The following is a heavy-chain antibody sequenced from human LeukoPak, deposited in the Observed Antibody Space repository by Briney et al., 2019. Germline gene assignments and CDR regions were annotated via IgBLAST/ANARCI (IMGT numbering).Heavy chain of an antibody. CDR1: GGSISSGSCY. J-gene: IGHJ5*02. Sequence: SETLSLTCTVSGGSISSGSCYCGWIRQPPGKGLEWIGSIYHSGNTYYNPSLKSRVTLSVDTSKNQFSLKLSSVTAADTAVYYCAGSNYDNWFDPWGQGTLVSVSS. D-gene: IGHD3-10*01. CDR3: AGSNYDNWFDP. CDR2: IYHSGNT. V-gene: IGHV4-39*01.